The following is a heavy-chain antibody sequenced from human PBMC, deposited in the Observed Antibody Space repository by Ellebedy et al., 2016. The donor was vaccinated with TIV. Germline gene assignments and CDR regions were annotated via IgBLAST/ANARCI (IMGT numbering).Heavy chain of an antibody. D-gene: IGHD1-1*01. J-gene: IGHJ5*02. CDR2: ISSDGSYT. Sequence: PGGSLRLSCAASGFTFSSHWMHRVRQAPGKGLVWVSRISSDGSYTSYADSVKGRFTISRDNAKNTLYLQMNSLRAEDTAVYYCARDIPQRPNPARFDPWGQGTLVTVSS. V-gene: IGHV3-74*01. CDR1: GFTFSSHW. CDR3: ARDIPQRPNPARFDP.